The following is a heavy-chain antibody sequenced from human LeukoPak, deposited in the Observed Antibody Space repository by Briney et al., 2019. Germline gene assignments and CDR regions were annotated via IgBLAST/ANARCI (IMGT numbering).Heavy chain of an antibody. CDR1: GFTFSGYG. V-gene: IGHV3-33*01. J-gene: IGHJ4*02. CDR2: IWYDGSIQ. Sequence: PGGSLRLSCAASGFTFSGYGMHWVRQAPGKGLEWVAAIWYDGSIQYYADSVKGRFTISRDNSKNTLYLQMDSLRAEDTVVYYCARAGYCSGGSCYGSDYWGQGTLVSVSS. CDR3: ARAGYCSGGSCYGSDY. D-gene: IGHD2-15*01.